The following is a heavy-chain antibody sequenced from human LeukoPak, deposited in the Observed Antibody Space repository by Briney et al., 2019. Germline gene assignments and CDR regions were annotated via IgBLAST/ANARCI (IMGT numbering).Heavy chain of an antibody. D-gene: IGHD2-15*01. CDR3: AKSVAGTLDY. CDR1: GFTFSSYA. Sequence: GGSLRLFCAASGFTFSSYAMSWVRQAPGKGPEWVSVISGSGGSSDYAESVKGRFTISRDNSKNTLYLQMNVLSAEDTAVYYCAKSVAGTLDYWGQGSLVTVSS. V-gene: IGHV3-23*01. J-gene: IGHJ4*02. CDR2: ISGSGGSS.